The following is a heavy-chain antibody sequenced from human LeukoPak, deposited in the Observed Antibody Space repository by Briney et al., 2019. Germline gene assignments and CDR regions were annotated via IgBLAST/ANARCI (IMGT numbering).Heavy chain of an antibody. CDR3: AKRYCSGGSCNYYYYYGMDV. CDR1: GFTFSSYA. D-gene: IGHD2-15*01. Sequence: QPGGSLRLSCAASGFTFSSYAMSWVRQAPGEGLEWVSAVSGSGTSTYYADSVSGRFTISRDNSKNTLYLQMNSLRAEDTALYYCAKRYCSGGSCNYYYYYGMDVWGHGTTVTVSS. CDR2: VSGSGTST. V-gene: IGHV3-23*01. J-gene: IGHJ6*02.